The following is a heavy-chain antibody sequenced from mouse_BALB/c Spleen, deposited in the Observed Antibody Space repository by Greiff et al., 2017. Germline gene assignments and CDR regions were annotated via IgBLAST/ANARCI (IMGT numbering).Heavy chain of an antibody. CDR1: GFTFSSYA. CDR3: AREGDGYYRYFDV. CDR2: ISSGGSYT. J-gene: IGHJ1*01. V-gene: IGHV5-9-4*01. Sequence: EVKLVESGGGLVKPGGSLKLSCAASGFTFSSYAMSWVRQSPEKRLAWVAEISSGGSYTYYPDTVTGRFTISRDNAKNTLYLEMSSLRSEDTAMYYCAREGDGYYRYFDVWGAGTTVTVSS. D-gene: IGHD2-3*01.